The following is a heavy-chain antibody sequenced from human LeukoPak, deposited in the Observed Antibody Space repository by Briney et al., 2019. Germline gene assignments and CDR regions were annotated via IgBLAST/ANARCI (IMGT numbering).Heavy chain of an antibody. CDR3: ARVNGNYYDSRGYYHHFDY. D-gene: IGHD3-22*01. CDR2: ISAYNGNT. CDR1: GDSFTNFG. J-gene: IGHJ4*02. Sequence: ASVKVSCKASGDSFTNFGFTWVRQAPGQGLEWLGWISAYNGNTSYAQKLQGRVTMTTDTSTSTVYMDLSSLRSDDTALYYCARVNGNYYDSRGYYHHFDYWGQGTLVTVSS. V-gene: IGHV1-18*01.